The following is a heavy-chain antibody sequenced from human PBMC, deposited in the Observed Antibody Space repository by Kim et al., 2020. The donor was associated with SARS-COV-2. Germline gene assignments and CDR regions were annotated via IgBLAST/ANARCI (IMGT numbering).Heavy chain of an antibody. CDR3: VTFRYSGCG. Sequence: GGSLRLSCAASGFTFSTYNMNWIRQAPGKGLEWVSFISSSSSTIYYADSVKGRFTMSRDNAKNLLFLEMNSLRAEDTAVYYCVTFRYSGCGWGQGTLVTVSS. CDR2: ISSSSSTI. V-gene: IGHV3-48*04. CDR1: GFTFSTYN. D-gene: IGHD5-12*01. J-gene: IGHJ4*02.